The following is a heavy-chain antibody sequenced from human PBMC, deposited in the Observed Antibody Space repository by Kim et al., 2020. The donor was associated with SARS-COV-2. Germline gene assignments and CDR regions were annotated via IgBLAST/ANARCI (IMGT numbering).Heavy chain of an antibody. CDR2: IRSRGSGGTA. Sequence: GGSLRHSCKSSGFDFIPAWMTWVRQAPGKGLEWVGRIRSRGSGGTADYATPVQGRFTISRDDSMNTIYLEMHSLRTEDTALYYCAHVRDPSSWSLQSWG. CDR3: AHVRDPSSWSLQS. V-gene: IGHV3-15*01. CDR1: GFDFIPAW. J-gene: IGHJ1*01. D-gene: IGHD6-13*01.